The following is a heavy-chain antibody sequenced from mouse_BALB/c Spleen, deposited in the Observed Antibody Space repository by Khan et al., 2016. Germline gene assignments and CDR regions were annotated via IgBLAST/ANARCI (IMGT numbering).Heavy chain of an antibody. J-gene: IGHJ2*01. CDR3: ASTVVADFDY. D-gene: IGHD1-1*01. CDR2: IDPANGNT. V-gene: IGHV14-3*02. CDR1: GFNIKDTY. Sequence: IQLVQSGAELVKPGASVKLSCTASGFNIKDTYMHWVKQRPEQGLEWIGRIDPANGNTKYDPKFQGKATITADKSSNTPYLQLNSLTSEDAAVYYCASTVVADFDYWGQGTTRTVSS.